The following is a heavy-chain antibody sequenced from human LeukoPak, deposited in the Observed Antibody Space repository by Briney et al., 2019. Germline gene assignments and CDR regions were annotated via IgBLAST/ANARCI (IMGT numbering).Heavy chain of an antibody. Sequence: PGGSLRLSCAASGFTFSSYSMNWVRQAPGKGLEWVSSISSSSSYTYYADSVKGRFTISRDNAKNTLYLQMNSLRAEDTAVYYCANRGSSISLRWGQGTLVTVSS. D-gene: IGHD6-6*01. CDR1: GFTFSSYS. CDR3: ANRGSSISLR. J-gene: IGHJ4*02. V-gene: IGHV3-21*04. CDR2: ISSSSSYT.